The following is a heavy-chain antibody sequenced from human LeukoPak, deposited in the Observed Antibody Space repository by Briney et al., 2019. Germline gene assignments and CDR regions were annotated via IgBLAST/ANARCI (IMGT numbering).Heavy chain of an antibody. J-gene: IGHJ5*02. CDR3: VRAHHPGGWFDP. Sequence: PGGSLRLSCAASGFTFSSSWMTWVRQAPGKGLEWVASISQDGGEIHYVDSVKGRFTISRDNAKNSLYLQMNSLTAEDTAVHYCVRAHHPGGWFDPWGQGTLVTVSS. V-gene: IGHV3-7*04. CDR2: ISQDGGEI. D-gene: IGHD3-10*01. CDR1: GFTFSSSW.